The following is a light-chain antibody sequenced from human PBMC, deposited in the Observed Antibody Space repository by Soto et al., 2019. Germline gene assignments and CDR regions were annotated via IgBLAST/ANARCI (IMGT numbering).Light chain of an antibody. V-gene: IGLV2-23*01. Sequence: QSALTQPASVSGSPGQSITISCTGTSSDVGSYNLVSWYQQHPGKAPKLMIFEGTKRPSGVSNRFSGSKSGNTAFLTISGLQAEDEADYYCCSYAGGTTVIFGGGTKLTVL. CDR2: EGT. CDR3: CSYAGGTTVI. CDR1: SSDVGSYNL. J-gene: IGLJ2*01.